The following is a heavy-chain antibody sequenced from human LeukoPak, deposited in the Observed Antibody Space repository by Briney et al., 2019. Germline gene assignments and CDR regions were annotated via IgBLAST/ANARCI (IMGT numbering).Heavy chain of an antibody. CDR3: AKDRRAGSYDY. D-gene: IGHD3-10*01. Sequence: GGTLRLSCAASGFTFSSYGMSWVRQAPGKGLEWVSAISGSGGNTYYADSVKGRFTISRDNSKNTLYLQMNSLRAEDTAVYYCAKDRRAGSYDYWGQGTLVTVSS. J-gene: IGHJ4*02. V-gene: IGHV3-23*01. CDR2: ISGSGGNT. CDR1: GFTFSSYG.